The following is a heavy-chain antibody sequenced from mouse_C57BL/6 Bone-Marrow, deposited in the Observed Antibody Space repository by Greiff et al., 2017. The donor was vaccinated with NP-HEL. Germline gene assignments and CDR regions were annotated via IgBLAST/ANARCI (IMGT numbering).Heavy chain of an antibody. CDR2: IDPSDSYT. D-gene: IGHD2-12*01. J-gene: IGHJ4*01. CDR1: GYTFTSYW. V-gene: IGHV1-59*01. Sequence: QVQLQQPGAELVRPGTSVKLSCKASGYTFTSYWMHWVKQRPGQGLEWIGVIDPSDSYTNYNQKFKGKATLTVDTSSSTAYMQLSSLTSEDSAVYYCARRKRRGKYYYAMDYWGQGTSVTVSS. CDR3: ARRKRRGKYYYAMDY.